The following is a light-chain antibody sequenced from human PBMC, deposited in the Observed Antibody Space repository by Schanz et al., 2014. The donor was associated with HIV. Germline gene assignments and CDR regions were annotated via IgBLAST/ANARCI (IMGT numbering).Light chain of an antibody. J-gene: IGLJ3*02. CDR1: SSDARVYNY. V-gene: IGLV2-8*01. CDR3: SSYAGNNNGV. Sequence: QSALTQPPSASGSLGQSVTISCTGTSSDARVYNYLSWYQQHPGRAPKLMIYEVTKRPSGVPDRFSGSKSGNTASLTVSGLQAEDEADYYCSSYAGNNNGVFGGGTKLTVL. CDR2: EVT.